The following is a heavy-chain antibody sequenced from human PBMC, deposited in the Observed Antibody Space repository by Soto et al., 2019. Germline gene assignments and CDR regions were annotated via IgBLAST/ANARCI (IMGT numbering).Heavy chain of an antibody. V-gene: IGHV4-30-4*01. Sequence: QVQLQESGPGLVKPSQTLSLTCTVSGGSISSGDYYWSWIRQPPRKGLECIGYIYYSGSTYYNPSLKSRVTTSVDTSKNQFSLKLSSVTAADTAVYYCARVVNRPVRFDLWGRGTLVTVSS. D-gene: IGHD2-15*01. CDR3: ARVVNRPVRFDL. CDR1: GGSISSGDYY. J-gene: IGHJ2*01. CDR2: IYYSGST.